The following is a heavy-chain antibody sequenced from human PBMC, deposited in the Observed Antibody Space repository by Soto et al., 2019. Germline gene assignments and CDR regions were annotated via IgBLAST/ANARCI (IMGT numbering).Heavy chain of an antibody. CDR1: GYTFTNYA. J-gene: IGHJ5*02. CDR3: ARVRSVRGRSWFDP. Sequence: QVQLVQSGAEVKNPGASVKVSCKASGYTFTNYAMYWVRQAPGQRLEWMGWINTGKGNTKYSQKFQGRVTITRDTSASTVYMELSSLRSEDTAVYYCARVRSVRGRSWFDPWGQGTLVTVSS. CDR2: INTGKGNT. D-gene: IGHD3-10*01. V-gene: IGHV1-3*04.